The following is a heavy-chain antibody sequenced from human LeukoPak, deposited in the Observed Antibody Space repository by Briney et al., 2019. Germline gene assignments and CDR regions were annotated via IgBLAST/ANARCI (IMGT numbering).Heavy chain of an antibody. V-gene: IGHV1-69*05. CDR2: IIPIFGTA. CDR3: ARGFWSGYYFDY. J-gene: IGHJ4*02. D-gene: IGHD3-3*01. CDR1: GGTFSSYA. Sequence: ASVKVSCKASGGTFSSYAISWVRQAPGQGLEWMGRIIPIFGTANYAQKFQGRVTITTDESTSTAYMELSSLRSEDTAVYYCARGFWSGYYFDYWGRGTLVTVSS.